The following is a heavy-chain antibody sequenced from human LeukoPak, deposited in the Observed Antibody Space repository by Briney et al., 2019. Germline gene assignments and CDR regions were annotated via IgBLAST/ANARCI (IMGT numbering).Heavy chain of an antibody. D-gene: IGHD5-12*01. CDR2: IYYSGTT. CDR3: ARDLLGYGSFDY. Sequence: SQILSLTCTVSGGSISSGDYYWSWIRQHPGKGLEWIGYIYYSGTTYYNPSLNSRVTISVDTSENQFSLKLSSVTAAGTAVYYCARDLLGYGSFDYWGQGTLVTVSS. V-gene: IGHV4-31*03. J-gene: IGHJ4*02. CDR1: GGSISSGDYY.